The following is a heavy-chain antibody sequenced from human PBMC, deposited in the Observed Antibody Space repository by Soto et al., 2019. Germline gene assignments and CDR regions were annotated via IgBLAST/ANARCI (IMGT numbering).Heavy chain of an antibody. CDR3: AKDRGPVRFLEWPLAY. Sequence: PWGSLRLSCAASGFTFSSYAMSWVRQAPGKGLEWVSAISGSGGSTYYADSVKGRFTISRDNSKNTLYLQMNSLRAEDTAVYYCAKDRGPVRFLEWPLAYWGQGTLVTVSS. J-gene: IGHJ4*02. CDR2: ISGSGGST. D-gene: IGHD3-3*01. V-gene: IGHV3-23*01. CDR1: GFTFSSYA.